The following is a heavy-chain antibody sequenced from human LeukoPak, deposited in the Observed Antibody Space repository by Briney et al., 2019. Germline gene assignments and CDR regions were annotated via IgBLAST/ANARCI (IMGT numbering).Heavy chain of an antibody. V-gene: IGHV3-11*01. CDR3: ARANYGADY. D-gene: IGHD3-10*01. CDR2: ITGGSDTI. CDR1: GFTFSGYY. Sequence: GGSLRLSCAASGFTFSGYYMSWIRQAPGKGLEWISYITGGSDTIYYADSVKGRFTISRDSAKNSLYLQMNSLRAEDTAVYYCARANYGADYWGQGTLVTVSS. J-gene: IGHJ4*02.